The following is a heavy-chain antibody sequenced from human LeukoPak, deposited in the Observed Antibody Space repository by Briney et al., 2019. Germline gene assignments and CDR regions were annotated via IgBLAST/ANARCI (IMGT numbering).Heavy chain of an antibody. CDR1: GGSISSYY. D-gene: IGHD3-3*01. CDR3: ARGYYDFWSGYYYYYYMDV. Sequence: SETLSLTCTASGGSISSYYRSWIRQPPGKGLEWIGYIYYSGSTNYNPSLKSRVTISVDTSKNQFSLKLSSVTAADTAVYYCARGYYDFWSGYYYYYYMDVWGKGTTVTVSS. V-gene: IGHV4-59*01. J-gene: IGHJ6*03. CDR2: IYYSGST.